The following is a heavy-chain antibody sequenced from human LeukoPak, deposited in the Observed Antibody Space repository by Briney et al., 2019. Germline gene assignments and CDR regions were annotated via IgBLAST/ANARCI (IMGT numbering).Heavy chain of an antibody. CDR3: AKDGHYYDSSLYYYYYMDV. J-gene: IGHJ6*03. CDR2: IRYDGSNK. D-gene: IGHD3-22*01. CDR1: GFTFSSYG. Sequence: GGSLRLSCAASGFTFSSYGMHWVRQAPGKGLEWVAFIRYDGSNKYYADSVKGRFTISRDNSKNTLYLQMNSLRAEDTAVYYCAKDGHYYDSSLYYYYYMDVWGKGTTVTISS. V-gene: IGHV3-30*02.